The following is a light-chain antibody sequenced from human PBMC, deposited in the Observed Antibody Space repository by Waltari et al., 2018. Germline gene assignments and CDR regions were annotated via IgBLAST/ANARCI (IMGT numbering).Light chain of an antibody. J-gene: IGLJ2*01. CDR1: SSYVGAYNF. CDR3: SSYTRIGTVV. Sequence: QSALTQPASVSGSPGQSITISCTGSSSYVGAYNFVSWHQQHPGNAHKLMIYDVRDRPSGVSNRFSGSKSGNTASLTISGLQAEDEADYYCSSYTRIGTVVFGGGTKVTVL. V-gene: IGLV2-14*03. CDR2: DVR.